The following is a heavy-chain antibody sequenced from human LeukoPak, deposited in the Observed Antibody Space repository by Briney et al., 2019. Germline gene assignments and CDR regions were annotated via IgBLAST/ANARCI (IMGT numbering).Heavy chain of an antibody. CDR1: GGSISSYY. V-gene: IGHV4-59*01. J-gene: IGHJ6*03. Sequence: PSETLSLTCTVSGGSISSYYWSWIRQPPGKGREWIGYIYYRWSTNYNPSLKSRVTISVDTSKNQFSLKLSSVTAADTAVYYCARAQYCSGGSCYSGYYYYYMDVWGKGTTVTVSS. CDR2: IYYRWST. D-gene: IGHD2-15*01. CDR3: ARAQYCSGGSCYSGYYYYYMDV.